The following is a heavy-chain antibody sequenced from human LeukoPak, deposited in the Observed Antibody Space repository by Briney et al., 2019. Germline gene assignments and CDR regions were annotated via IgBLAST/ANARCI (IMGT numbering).Heavy chain of an antibody. V-gene: IGHV3-30*02. CDR3: AKDTSLYDYDSSGSDY. CDR1: GFTVSSNY. J-gene: IGHJ4*02. Sequence: GGSLRLSCAASGFTVSSNYMSWIRQAPGKGLEWVAFIRSDGSNNYYADSVKGRFTTSRDNSKNTLYLQMNSLRAEDTAVYYCAKDTSLYDYDSSGSDYWGQGTLVTVSS. CDR2: IRSDGSNN. D-gene: IGHD3-22*01.